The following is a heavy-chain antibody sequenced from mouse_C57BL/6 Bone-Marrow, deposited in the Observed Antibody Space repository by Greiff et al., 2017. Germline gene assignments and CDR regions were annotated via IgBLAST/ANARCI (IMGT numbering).Heavy chain of an antibody. CDR2: SRNKANDYTT. D-gene: IGHD3-3*01. Sequence: EVQGVESGGGLVQSGRSLRLSCATSGFTFSDFYMEWVRQAPGKGLEWIAASRNKANDYTTEYSASVKGRFIVSRDTSQSILYLQMNALRAEDTAIYYCARDAGGPLWYAMDYWGQGTSVTVSS. J-gene: IGHJ4*01. CDR1: GFTFSDFY. CDR3: ARDAGGPLWYAMDY. V-gene: IGHV7-1*01.